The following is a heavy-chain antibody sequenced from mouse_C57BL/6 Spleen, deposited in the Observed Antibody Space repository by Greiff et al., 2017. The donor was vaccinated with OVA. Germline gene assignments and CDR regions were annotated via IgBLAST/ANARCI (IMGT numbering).Heavy chain of an antibody. J-gene: IGHJ1*03. CDR3: ARYYGSSPWDFDV. CDR1: GYAFSSSW. V-gene: IGHV1-82*01. D-gene: IGHD1-1*01. CDR2: IYPGDGDT. Sequence: VQLQQSGPELVKPGASVKISCKASGYAFSSSWMNWVKQRPGKGLEWIGRIYPGDGDTNYNGKFKGKATLTADKSSSTAYMQRSSLTSADSAVYVCARYYGSSPWDFDVWGTGTTVTVSS.